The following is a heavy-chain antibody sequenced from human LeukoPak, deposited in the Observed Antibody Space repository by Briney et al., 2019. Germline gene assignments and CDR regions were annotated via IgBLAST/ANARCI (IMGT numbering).Heavy chain of an antibody. Sequence: ASVKVSCKASGYSFTSYLISWVRQVPGQGLEWMGWISGHNGNTDYAQKFKDRVTLTTDTSSNTAYMELRSLTSDDTAVYFCARIWAELQLVCDFWGQGTLVTVSP. CDR3: ARIWAELQLVCDF. D-gene: IGHD6-13*01. J-gene: IGHJ4*02. V-gene: IGHV1-18*01. CDR1: GYSFTSYL. CDR2: ISGHNGNT.